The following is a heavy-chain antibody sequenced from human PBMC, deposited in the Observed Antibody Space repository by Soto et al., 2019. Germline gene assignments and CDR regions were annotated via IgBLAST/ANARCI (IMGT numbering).Heavy chain of an antibody. Sequence: GSLRLSGNASGFTCSSSYMSWVRQAPGMGLEWVAVIESGGTAHYADSVKGRFTISRDNPNNIIYLQLHTLRAEDTAVYYCAKDLGPLKLLNYVFYGLDVWGQGTTVTVSS. J-gene: IGHJ6*02. CDR3: AKDLGPLKLLNYVFYGLDV. CDR2: IESGGTA. D-gene: IGHD2-21*02. CDR1: GFTCSSSY. V-gene: IGHV3-53*01.